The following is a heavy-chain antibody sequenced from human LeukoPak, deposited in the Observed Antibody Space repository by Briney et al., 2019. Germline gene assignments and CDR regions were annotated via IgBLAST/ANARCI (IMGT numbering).Heavy chain of an antibody. J-gene: IGHJ4*02. Sequence: GGSLRLSCAASGFTFSSYGMSWVRQAPGKGLEWVSAISGSGGSTYYADSVKGRFTISRDNSKNTLYLQMNSLRAEDTAVYYCAKWEYSGSYYQHFDYWGQGTLVTVSS. D-gene: IGHD1-26*01. V-gene: IGHV3-23*01. CDR1: GFTFSSYG. CDR2: ISGSGGST. CDR3: AKWEYSGSYYQHFDY.